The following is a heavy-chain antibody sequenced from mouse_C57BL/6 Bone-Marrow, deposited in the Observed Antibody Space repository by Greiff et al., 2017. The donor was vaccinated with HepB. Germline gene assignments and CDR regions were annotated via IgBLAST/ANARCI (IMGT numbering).Heavy chain of an antibody. CDR2: IYPRSGNT. D-gene: IGHD2-4*01. Sequence: VKVVESGAELARPGASVKLSCKASGYTFTSYGISWVKQRTGQGLEWIGEIYPRSGNTYYNEKFKGKATLTADKSSSTAYMELRSLTSEDSAVYFCARAYYDYVWFAYWGQGTLVTVSA. CDR3: ARAYYDYVWFAY. J-gene: IGHJ3*01. V-gene: IGHV1-81*01. CDR1: GYTFTSYG.